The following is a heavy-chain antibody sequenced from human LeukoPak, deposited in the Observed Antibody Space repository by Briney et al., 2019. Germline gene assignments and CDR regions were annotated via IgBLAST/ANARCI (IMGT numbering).Heavy chain of an antibody. CDR3: AKWSFSGLDAFDI. Sequence: GGSLRLSCAASGFTFSSYAMSWVRQAPGKGLEWFSVISGSGGNTYYADSVKGRFTISRDNSKNTLYLQMNSLRAEDTAVYYCAKWSFSGLDAFDIWGQGTMVTVSS. CDR2: ISGSGGNT. D-gene: IGHD6-19*01. V-gene: IGHV3-23*01. CDR1: GFTFSSYA. J-gene: IGHJ3*02.